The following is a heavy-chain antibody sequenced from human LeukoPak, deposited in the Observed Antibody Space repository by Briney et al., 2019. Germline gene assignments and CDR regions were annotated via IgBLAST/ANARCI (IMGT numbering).Heavy chain of an antibody. D-gene: IGHD3-10*01. V-gene: IGHV1-69*06. CDR3: ASARDSYYYGSAQWAPSDY. Sequence: ASVKVSCKASGGTFSSYAISWVRQAPGQGLEWMGGVIPIFGTANYAQKFQGRVTITADKSTSTAYMELSSLRSEDTAVYYCASARDSYYYGSAQWAPSDYWGQGTLVTVSS. CDR2: VIPIFGTA. CDR1: GGTFSSYA. J-gene: IGHJ4*02.